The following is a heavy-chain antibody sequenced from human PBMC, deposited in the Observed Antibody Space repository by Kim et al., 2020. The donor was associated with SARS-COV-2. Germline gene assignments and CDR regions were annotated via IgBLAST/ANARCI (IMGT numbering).Heavy chain of an antibody. V-gene: IGHV1-18*01. D-gene: IGHD5-18*01. Sequence: KVQGRVTMTTDTSSSTAYMELRSLRSDDTAVYYCGRLGYSFGLLYFDYWGQGTLVTVSS. J-gene: IGHJ4*02. CDR3: GRLGYSFGLLYFDY.